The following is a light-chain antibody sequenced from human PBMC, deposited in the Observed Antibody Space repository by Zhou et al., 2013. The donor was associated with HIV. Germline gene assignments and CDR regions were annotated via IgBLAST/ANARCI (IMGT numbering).Light chain of an antibody. Sequence: DIQLTQSPSLLSASVGDRVTITCRASQGISNFLAWYQQTPGKAPKLLIYAASTLQGGVPSRFSGSGFGTQFSLTISSLQPEDFATYYCQQLDSYPRTFGQGTKLEIK. CDR3: QQLDSYPRT. CDR2: AAS. J-gene: IGKJ2*01. V-gene: IGKV1-9*01. CDR1: QGISNF.